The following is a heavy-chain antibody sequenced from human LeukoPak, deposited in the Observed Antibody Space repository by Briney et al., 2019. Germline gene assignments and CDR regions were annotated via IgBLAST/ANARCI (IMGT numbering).Heavy chain of an antibody. CDR3: ARGESSDCTCIDY. CDR1: GFTISSRY. CDR2: IHGDGST. Sequence: GGSLRLSCAPSGFTISSRYMSWVRQAPGKGREGGSVIHGDGSTYYSDSVKGRFTISRDNSKNTLYLRMNSLRAEDTAVYYCARGESSDCTCIDYGGQGTLGSVS. J-gene: IGHJ4*02. V-gene: IGHV3-53*01. D-gene: IGHD2-21*02.